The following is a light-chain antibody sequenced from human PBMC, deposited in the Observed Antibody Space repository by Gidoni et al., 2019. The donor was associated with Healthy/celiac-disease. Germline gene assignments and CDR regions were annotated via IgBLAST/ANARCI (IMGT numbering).Light chain of an antibody. Sequence: DIQMTQSPSTLSASVGDRVTVTCRASQSISSWLAWYQQKPGKDPKLLIYDASSLESGVPSRFSSSRSGTEFTLTISSLQPDDFATYYCQQYNSYSPYTFGQGTKLEIK. J-gene: IGKJ2*01. CDR3: QQYNSYSPYT. CDR1: QSISSW. CDR2: DAS. V-gene: IGKV1-5*01.